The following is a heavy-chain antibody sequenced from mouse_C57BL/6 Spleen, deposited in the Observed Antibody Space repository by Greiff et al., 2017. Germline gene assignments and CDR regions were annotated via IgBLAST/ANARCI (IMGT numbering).Heavy chain of an antibody. V-gene: IGHV1-82*01. CDR2: IYPGDGDT. Sequence: QVQLQQSGPELVKPGASVKISCKASGYAFSSSWMNWVKQRPGKGLEWIGRIYPGDGDTNYNGKFKGKATLTADKSSSTAYMQLSSLTSEDSAVYFCARSYYGSIYAVDYWGQGTSVTVSS. CDR3: ARSYYGSIYAVDY. D-gene: IGHD1-1*01. CDR1: GYAFSSSW. J-gene: IGHJ4*01.